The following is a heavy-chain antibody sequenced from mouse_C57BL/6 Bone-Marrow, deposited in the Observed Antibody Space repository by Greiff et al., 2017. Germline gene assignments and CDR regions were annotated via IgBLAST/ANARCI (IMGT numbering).Heavy chain of an antibody. J-gene: IGHJ3*01. CDR1: GYAFTNYL. D-gene: IGHD3-2*02. V-gene: IGHV1-54*01. CDR2: INPGSGGT. CDR3: ARDSSGFFAY. Sequence: VHLVESGAELVRPGTSVKVSCKASGYAFTNYLIEWVKQRPGQGLEWIGVINPGSGGTNYNEKFKGKATLTADKSSSTAYMQLSSLTSEDSAVYFCARDSSGFFAYWGQGTLVTVSA.